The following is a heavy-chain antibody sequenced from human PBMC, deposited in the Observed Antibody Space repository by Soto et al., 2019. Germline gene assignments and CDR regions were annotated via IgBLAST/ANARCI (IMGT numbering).Heavy chain of an antibody. CDR2: IWYDGSNK. Sequence: QVQLVESGGGVVQPGRSLRLSCAASGFTFSSYGMHWVRQAPGKGLEWVAVIWYDGSNKYYADSVKGRFTISRDNSKNTLYLQRNSLRAEDTAVYYCARGYRSSSGYYYYYMDVWGKGTTVTVSS. D-gene: IGHD6-13*01. V-gene: IGHV3-33*01. J-gene: IGHJ6*03. CDR1: GFTFSSYG. CDR3: ARGYRSSSGYYYYYMDV.